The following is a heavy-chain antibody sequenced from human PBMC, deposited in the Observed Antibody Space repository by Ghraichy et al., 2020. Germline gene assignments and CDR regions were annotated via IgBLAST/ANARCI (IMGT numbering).Heavy chain of an antibody. Sequence: GGSLRLSCAASGFTFSDYGIHWVRQAPGKGLEWVAFLLSDGSQTYYADSVEGRFTISRDNSKNTAFLQVNSLRVEDTAVYHCARDRRWAQDFWGQGTLVIVSS. CDR2: LLSDGSQT. D-gene: IGHD6-13*01. V-gene: IGHV3-33*01. J-gene: IGHJ4*02. CDR3: ARDRRWAQDF. CDR1: GFTFSDYG.